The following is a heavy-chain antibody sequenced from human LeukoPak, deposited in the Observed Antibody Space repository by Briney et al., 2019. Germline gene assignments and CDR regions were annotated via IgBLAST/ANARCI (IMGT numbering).Heavy chain of an antibody. Sequence: RASVKVSCKASGYTFTGYYMHWVRQAPGQGLEWMGWINPNSGGTNYAQKLQGRVTMTTDTSTSTAYMELRSLRSDDTAVYYCAREKRMAAAKDSWGQGTLVTVSS. D-gene: IGHD6-13*01. CDR1: GYTFTGYY. V-gene: IGHV1-2*02. CDR2: INPNSGGT. CDR3: AREKRMAAAKDS. J-gene: IGHJ4*02.